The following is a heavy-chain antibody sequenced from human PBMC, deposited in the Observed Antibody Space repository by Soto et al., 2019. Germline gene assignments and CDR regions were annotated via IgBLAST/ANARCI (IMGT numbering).Heavy chain of an antibody. V-gene: IGHV3-30*18. CDR2: ITYEGSLQ. D-gene: IGHD6-13*01. J-gene: IGHJ6*02. CDR3: AKDVTAAGDNCYITGLDV. Sequence: QVQLVESGGGVVQPGKSVRLSCAASGFTFSLYGIHWVRQAPGKGLEWVAFITYEGSLQDYVDSVKGRFTLSRDNSKNIVYLQMNSLRPEYTAVYYCAKDVTAAGDNCYITGLDVWGHGTTVTVSS. CDR1: GFTFSLYG.